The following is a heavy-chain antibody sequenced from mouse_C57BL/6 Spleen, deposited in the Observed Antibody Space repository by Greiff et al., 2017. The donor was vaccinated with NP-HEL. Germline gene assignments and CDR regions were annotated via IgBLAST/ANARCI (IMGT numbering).Heavy chain of an antibody. CDR1: GYSITSDY. J-gene: IGHJ2*01. Sequence: DVKLQESGPGLAKPSQTLSLTCSVTGYSITSDYWNWIRKFPGNKLEYMGYISYSGSTYYNPSLKSRISITRDTSKNQYYLQLNSVTTEDTDTYYCARSYDGYYVYFDYWGQGTTLTVSS. CDR3: ARSYDGYYVYFDY. V-gene: IGHV3-8*01. D-gene: IGHD2-3*01. CDR2: ISYSGST.